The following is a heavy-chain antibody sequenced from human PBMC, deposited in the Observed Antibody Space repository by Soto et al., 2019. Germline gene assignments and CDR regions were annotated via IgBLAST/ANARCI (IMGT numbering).Heavy chain of an antibody. J-gene: IGHJ5*02. CDR1: GASISTIDW. D-gene: IGHD3-3*01. CDR2: IHHTGSST. V-gene: IGHV4-4*02. Sequence: SETLSLTCAMSGASISTIDWWTWVRQPPGKGLEWIGDIHHTGSSTNYSPSLQSRVTVSIDASENQFSLRLTSVTAADTAVYYCAGLRRYYDFWSGYWNWFDPWGQGTLVTVSS. CDR3: AGLRRYYDFWSGYWNWFDP.